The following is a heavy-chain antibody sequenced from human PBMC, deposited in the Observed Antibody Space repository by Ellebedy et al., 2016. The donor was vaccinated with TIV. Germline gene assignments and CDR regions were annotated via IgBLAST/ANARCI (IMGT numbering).Heavy chain of an antibody. D-gene: IGHD4-17*01. CDR1: GFTISNNY. CDR3: ARAPTVTSVFDC. CDR2: LHSGGTT. J-gene: IGHJ4*02. V-gene: IGHV3-53*01. Sequence: GGSLRLXCAASGFTISNNYMSWVRQAPGKGLEWVAILHSGGTTFYADSVRGRFTISRDSSKNTLYLQMDRLRVEDTAVYYCARAPTVTSVFDCWGQGTLVTVSS.